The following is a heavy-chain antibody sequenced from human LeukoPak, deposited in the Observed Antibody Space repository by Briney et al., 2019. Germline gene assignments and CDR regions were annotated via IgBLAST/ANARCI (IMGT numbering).Heavy chain of an antibody. Sequence: QAAGSLRLSCVVSGITFSGYSMSWVRQAAGKGLEWLSFMTTSGNTIFYADSVKDRFTISRDNAKKSLYLQMNSLRDEDTAVYYCARVGGATAVTMYFEYWGQGTLVTVTS. D-gene: IGHD1-26*01. J-gene: IGHJ4*02. CDR3: ARVGGATAVTMYFEY. V-gene: IGHV3-48*02. CDR2: MTTSGNTI. CDR1: GITFSGYS.